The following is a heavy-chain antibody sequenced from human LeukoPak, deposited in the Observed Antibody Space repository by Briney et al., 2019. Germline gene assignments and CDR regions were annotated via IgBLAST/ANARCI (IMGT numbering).Heavy chain of an antibody. CDR3: ARKQDTYGGAGHWHFDL. V-gene: IGHV4-39*01. CDR2: IYYSGSS. CDR1: GGSISSSTYY. J-gene: IGHJ2*01. Sequence: SETLSLTCTVSGGSISSSTYYWGWIRQPPGKGLEWIGSIYYSGSSYYNPSLKSRVTISVDTSKNQFSLRLRSVTAADTAVYYCARKQDTYGGAGHWHFDLWGRGTLVSVSS. D-gene: IGHD5-18*01.